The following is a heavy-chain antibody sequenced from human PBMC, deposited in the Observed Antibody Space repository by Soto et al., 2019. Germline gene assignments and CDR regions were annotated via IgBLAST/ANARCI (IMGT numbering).Heavy chain of an antibody. CDR3: ARDMSSSSRITYYYGMDV. CDR1: GFTFSSYA. CDR2: ISYDGSNK. Sequence: GGSLRLSCAASGFTFSSYAMHWVRQAPGKGLEWVAVISYDGSNKYYADSVKGRFTISRDNSKNTLYLQMNSLRAEDTAVYYCARDMSSSSRITYYYGMDVWGQGTTVTV. V-gene: IGHV3-30-3*01. J-gene: IGHJ6*02. D-gene: IGHD6-6*01.